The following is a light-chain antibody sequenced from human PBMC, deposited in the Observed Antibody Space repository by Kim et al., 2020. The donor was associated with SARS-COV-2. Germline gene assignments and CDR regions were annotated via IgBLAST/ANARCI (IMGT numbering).Light chain of an antibody. J-gene: IGLJ1*01. CDR3: SSYTSSSTLV. CDR2: DVS. V-gene: IGLV2-14*03. Sequence: QSALTQPASVSGSPGQSITISCTGTSSDVGGYNYVSWYQQHPGKAPKLMIYDVSNRPSGVSIRFSGSKSGNTASLTISGLQAEDEAYYYCSSYTSSSTLVFGTGTKVTVL. CDR1: SSDVGGYNY.